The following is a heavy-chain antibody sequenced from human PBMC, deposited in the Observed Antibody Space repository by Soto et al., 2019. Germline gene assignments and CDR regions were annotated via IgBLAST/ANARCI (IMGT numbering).Heavy chain of an antibody. CDR3: ARRLYGDYDY. CDR1: GYSFTTSG. CDR2: ISTYNGNT. D-gene: IGHD4-17*01. V-gene: IGHV1-18*01. Sequence: QAQLVQSGAEVKEPGASVKVXXXXXGYSFTTSGITWVRQAPGQGLEWMGWISTYNGNTNYAQKLQDRVTLTTDTSTSTAYMELRSLRSDDTAVYYCARRLYGDYDYWGQGTLVTVSS. J-gene: IGHJ4*02.